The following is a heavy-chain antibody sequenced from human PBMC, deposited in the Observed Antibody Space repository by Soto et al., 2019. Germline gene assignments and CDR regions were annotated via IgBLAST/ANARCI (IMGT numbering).Heavy chain of an antibody. J-gene: IGHJ6*02. CDR2: INPNSGGT. Sequence: GASVKVSCKASGYTFPGYYMHWVRQAPGQGLEWMGWINPNSGGTNYAQKFQGWVTMTRDTSISTAYMELSRLRSDDTAVHYCARRGKDILTEGMDVWGQGTTVTVSS. CDR3: ARRGKDILTEGMDV. D-gene: IGHD3-9*01. CDR1: GYTFPGYY. V-gene: IGHV1-2*04.